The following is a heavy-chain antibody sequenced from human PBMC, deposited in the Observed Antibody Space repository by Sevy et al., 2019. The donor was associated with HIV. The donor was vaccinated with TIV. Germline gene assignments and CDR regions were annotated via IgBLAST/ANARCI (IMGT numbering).Heavy chain of an antibody. CDR2: ISSSSSNI. V-gene: IGHV3-21*01. D-gene: IGHD3-10*01. CDR3: ARDRDGSGSSGGYGMDV. J-gene: IGHJ6*02. Sequence: GGSLRLSCVGSGITFSYYSMNWVREAPGKGLEWVSSISSSSSNIYYADSLKSRFTISRDNAKKSLYLQMNSLRAEDTAVYYCARDRDGSGSSGGYGMDVWGQGTTVTVSS. CDR1: GITFSYYS.